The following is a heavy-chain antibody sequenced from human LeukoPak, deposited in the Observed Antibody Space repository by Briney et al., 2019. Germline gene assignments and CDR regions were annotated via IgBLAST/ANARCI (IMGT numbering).Heavy chain of an antibody. CDR3: ATRIVGATTPDY. CDR2: MNPNSGNT. Sequence: ASVKVSCKASGYTFTSYDINWVRQATGQGLEWMGWMNPNSGNTGYAQKFQGGVTMTRNTSISTAYMELSSLRSEDTAVYYCATRIVGATTPDYWGQGTLVTVSS. V-gene: IGHV1-8*01. J-gene: IGHJ4*02. CDR1: GYTFTSYD. D-gene: IGHD1-26*01.